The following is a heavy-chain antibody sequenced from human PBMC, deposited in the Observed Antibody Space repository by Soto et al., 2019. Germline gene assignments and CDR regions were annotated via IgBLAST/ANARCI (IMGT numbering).Heavy chain of an antibody. D-gene: IGHD4-17*01. Sequence: ASVKVSCKASGYTFTSYAMHWVRQAPGQRIEWIEWINAGNGNTKYSQKFQGRVTITRDTSASTAYMELSSLRSEDTAVFYFAGELRRVRFYYYGMDVWSQGTTVTVSS. CDR1: GYTFTSYA. J-gene: IGHJ6*02. CDR2: INAGNGNT. V-gene: IGHV1-3*01. CDR3: AGELRRVRFYYYGMDV.